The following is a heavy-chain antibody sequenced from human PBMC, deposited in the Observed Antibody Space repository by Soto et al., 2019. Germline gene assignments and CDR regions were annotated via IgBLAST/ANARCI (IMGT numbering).Heavy chain of an antibody. D-gene: IGHD5-18*01. Sequence: PGGSLRLSCAAFGFTFSRYWMNWVRQAPGKGLEWVANIKQDGTEKSYVDSVKGRFTISRDNARNSLYLQMDSLRAEDTAVYFCARGDTPMITGMDSFDIWGQGTMVTVSS. CDR1: GFTFSRYW. V-gene: IGHV3-7*01. CDR2: IKQDGTEK. CDR3: ARGDTPMITGMDSFDI. J-gene: IGHJ3*02.